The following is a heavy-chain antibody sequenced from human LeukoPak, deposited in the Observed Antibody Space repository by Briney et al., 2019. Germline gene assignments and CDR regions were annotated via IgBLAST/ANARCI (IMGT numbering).Heavy chain of an antibody. V-gene: IGHV3-23*01. D-gene: IGHD6-19*01. J-gene: IGHJ4*02. CDR3: VKTTTGYSSGRFPGWPVDY. CDR1: GFTFSSYA. Sequence: GGSLRLSCAASGFTFSSYAMYWVRQAPGKGLEWVSGIFGSGGSTHYADSVKGRFTISRDNSKNTVYLQMNSLRAEDTAVYYCVKTTTGYSSGRFPGWPVDYWGQGTLVTVS. CDR2: IFGSGGST.